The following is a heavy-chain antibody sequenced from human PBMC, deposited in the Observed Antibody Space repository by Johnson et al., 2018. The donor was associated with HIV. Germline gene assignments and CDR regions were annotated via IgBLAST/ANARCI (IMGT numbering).Heavy chain of an antibody. J-gene: IGHJ3*02. D-gene: IGHD2-15*01. V-gene: IGHV3-33*08. CDR1: GFTFSNYG. Sequence: QVQLVESGGGVVQPGRSLRLSCAASGFTFSNYGMHWVRQAPGKGLEWVAVISYDGGHGYYAEFVRGRFTLSRDNSENTVYLQMNSLRAEDTAVYYCARDVRMDKAFDIWGQGTMVTVSS. CDR3: ARDVRMDKAFDI. CDR2: ISYDGGHG.